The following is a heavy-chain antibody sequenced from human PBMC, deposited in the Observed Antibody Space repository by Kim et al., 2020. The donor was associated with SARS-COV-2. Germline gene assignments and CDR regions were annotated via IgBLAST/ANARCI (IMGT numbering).Heavy chain of an antibody. Sequence: YADSMKGRFSISRDNAKNSLYLQMNSLSAEDMALDYCAKDSSDGPPAFDIWGQGTMVTVSS. CDR3: AKDSSDGPPAFDI. V-gene: IGHV3-9*03. J-gene: IGHJ3*02.